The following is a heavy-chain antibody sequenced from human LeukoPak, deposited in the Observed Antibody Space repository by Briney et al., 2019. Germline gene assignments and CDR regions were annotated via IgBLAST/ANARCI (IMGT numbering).Heavy chain of an antibody. V-gene: IGHV3-11*01. Sequence: GGSLRLSCAASGFIFSDYYMSWIRQAPGKGLEWLSYISSNGSNIYYADSVKGRFTVSRDNAENSPYLQMNSLRAEDTAVYYCARGCNWPPPTPPPFDPWGQGTLVTGSS. CDR2: ISSNGSNI. CDR1: GFIFSDYY. D-gene: IGHD1-1*01. J-gene: IGHJ5*02. CDR3: ARGCNWPPPTPPPFDP.